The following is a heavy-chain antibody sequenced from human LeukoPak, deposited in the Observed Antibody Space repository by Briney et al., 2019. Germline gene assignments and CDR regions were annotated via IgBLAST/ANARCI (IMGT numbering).Heavy chain of an antibody. CDR3: VKEGFCTNGNYISRFES. CDR2: ILESGDTT. CDR1: GFVFSTNH. V-gene: IGHV3-23*01. Sequence: GGSLRLSCAASGFVFSTNHMSWVRQAPGQGLEWVSAILESGDTTFYADPVKGRFTISRDNSKNTLYLQMNSLSPEDTALYYCVKEGFCTNGNYISRFESWGQGTLVTVSS. D-gene: IGHD2-8*01. J-gene: IGHJ5*01.